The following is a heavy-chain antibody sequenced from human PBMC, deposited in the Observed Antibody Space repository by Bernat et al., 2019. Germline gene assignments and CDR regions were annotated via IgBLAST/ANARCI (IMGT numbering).Heavy chain of an antibody. V-gene: IGHV3-11*05. CDR3: ARGTSTSAPYMDV. CDR1: GFTFIDYY. Sequence: QVQLVESGGGLVKPGGSLRLSCAASGFTFIDYYMSCIRQAPGQGLDWVSYIISSSSYTNYPDSVKGRFTISRDNAKNSLYLKMNSLRAEDTAVYYCARGTSTSAPYMDVWGKGTTVTVS. CDR2: IISSSSYT. J-gene: IGHJ6*03.